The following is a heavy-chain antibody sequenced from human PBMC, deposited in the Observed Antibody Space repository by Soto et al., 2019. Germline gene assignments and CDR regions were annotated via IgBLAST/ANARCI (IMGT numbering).Heavy chain of an antibody. CDR1: GFTFSNYW. V-gene: IGHV3-74*01. D-gene: IGHD2-15*01. CDR2: INSDGSVA. J-gene: IGHJ6*03. CDR3: ARGDCVGGTWYSLAGAFYYYMDV. Sequence: EVQLVESGGGLVQPGGSLRLSCAASGFTFSNYWMYWVRQAPGKGLVWVSRINSDGSVASYADSVKGRFTISRDNVKNTLYLQMDSVRAEDTAVYYCARGDCVGGTWYSLAGAFYYYMDVWGKGTTVTVFS.